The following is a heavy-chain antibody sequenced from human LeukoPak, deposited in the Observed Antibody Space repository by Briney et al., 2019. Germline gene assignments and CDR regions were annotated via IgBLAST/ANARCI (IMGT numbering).Heavy chain of an antibody. D-gene: IGHD3-10*02. V-gene: IGHV3-48*03. Sequence: SGGSLRLSCAASGFTFSSYAMSWVRQAPGKGLEWVSYISSSGSTIYYADSVKGRFTISRDNAKNSLYLQMNSLRAEDMAVYYCAELGITMIGGVWGKGTTVTISS. J-gene: IGHJ6*04. CDR2: ISSSGSTI. CDR3: AELGITMIGGV. CDR1: GFTFSSYA.